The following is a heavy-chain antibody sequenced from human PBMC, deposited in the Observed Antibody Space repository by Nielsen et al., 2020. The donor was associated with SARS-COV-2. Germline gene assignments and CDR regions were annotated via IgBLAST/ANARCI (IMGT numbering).Heavy chain of an antibody. D-gene: IGHD5-18*01. CDR1: GGSISSYY. V-gene: IGHV4-59*12. CDR3: ARDQLWSSGYMDV. J-gene: IGHJ6*03. CDR2: IYYSGST. Sequence: SETLSLTYTVSGGSISSYYWSWIRQPPGKGLEWIGYIYYSGSTNYNPSLKSRVTISVDTSKNQFSLKLSSVTAADTAVYYCARDQLWSSGYMDVWGKGTTVTVSS.